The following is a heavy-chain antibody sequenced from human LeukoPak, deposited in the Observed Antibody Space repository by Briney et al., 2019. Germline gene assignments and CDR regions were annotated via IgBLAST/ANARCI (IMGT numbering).Heavy chain of an antibody. J-gene: IGHJ3*02. D-gene: IGHD6-19*01. CDR3: ATVAGTFSDAFDI. V-gene: IGHV1-24*01. Sequence: ASVKVSCKVSGYTLTELSMHWVRQAPGKGLEWMGGFDPEDGETIYAQKFQGRVTMTEDTSTDTACMELSSLRSEDTAVYYCATVAGTFSDAFDIWGQGTMVTVSS. CDR2: FDPEDGET. CDR1: GYTLTELS.